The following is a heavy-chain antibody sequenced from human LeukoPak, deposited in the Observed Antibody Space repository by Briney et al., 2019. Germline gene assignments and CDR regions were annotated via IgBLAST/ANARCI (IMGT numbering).Heavy chain of an antibody. CDR3: ARGPYSSSYYFDY. V-gene: IGHV3-21*01. J-gene: IGHJ4*02. Sequence: PGGSLRLSCAASGFTFSTYAMSWARQAPGKGLEWVSSISGSSDYIFYADSVKGRFTISRDNARASLYLQMNSLRAEDTAAYYCARGPYSSSYYFDYWGQGTLVTVSS. CDR1: GFTFSTYA. D-gene: IGHD6-6*01. CDR2: ISGSSDYI.